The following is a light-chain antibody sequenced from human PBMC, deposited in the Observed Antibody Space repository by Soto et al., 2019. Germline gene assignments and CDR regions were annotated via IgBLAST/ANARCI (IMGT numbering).Light chain of an antibody. CDR2: EGS. CDR3: CSYASNNTLYV. CDR1: SSDVGTYNL. Sequence: QSALTQPASVSGSPGQSITISCTGTSSDVGTYNLVSWYQRHPGKAPKVIIYEGSKRPSGVSNRFSGSKSGNTASLTISGFQVEDEADYYCCSYASNNTLYVFGTGTKVTVL. V-gene: IGLV2-23*01. J-gene: IGLJ1*01.